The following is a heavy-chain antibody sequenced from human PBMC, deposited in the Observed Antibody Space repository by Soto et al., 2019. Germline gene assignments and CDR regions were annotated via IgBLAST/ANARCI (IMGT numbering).Heavy chain of an antibody. J-gene: IGHJ4*02. CDR1: GFTFSSYA. D-gene: IGHD2-15*01. CDR2: ISGSGGST. CDR3: AKEISDIVVVVAATRGPFDY. V-gene: IGHV3-23*01. Sequence: EVQLLESGGGLVQPGGSLRLSCAASGFTFSSYAMSWVRQAPGKGLEWVSAISGSGGSTYYADSVKGRFTISRDNSKNMLYLQMNSLRAEDTAVYYCAKEISDIVVVVAATRGPFDYWGQGTLVTVSS.